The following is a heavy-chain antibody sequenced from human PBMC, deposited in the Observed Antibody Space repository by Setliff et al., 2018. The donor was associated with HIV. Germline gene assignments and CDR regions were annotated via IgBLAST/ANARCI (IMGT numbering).Heavy chain of an antibody. V-gene: IGHV4-59*01. Sequence: LSLTCTVSGGSISGYYWSWVRQPPEKRLELIGFIHYSGSSDYNPSLKSRITISVDMSRNQFSLVLSSVTAADTAVYYCARFQAWQLGRRGGYYYYMDVWGKGTTVTVSS. CDR2: IHYSGSS. CDR3: ARFQAWQLGRRGGYYYYMDV. D-gene: IGHD1-1*01. J-gene: IGHJ6*03. CDR1: GGSISGYY.